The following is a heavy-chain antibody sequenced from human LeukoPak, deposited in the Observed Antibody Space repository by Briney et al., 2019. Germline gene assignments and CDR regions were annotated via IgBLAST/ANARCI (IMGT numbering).Heavy chain of an antibody. Sequence: PSETLSLTCTVSGGSISSYYWSWIRQPPGKGLEWIGYIYYSGSANYNPSLKSRVTISVDTSKNQFSLKLSSVTAADTAVYYCATYYYDSSGYYSKGDYWGQGTLVTVSS. CDR1: GGSISSYY. D-gene: IGHD3-22*01. J-gene: IGHJ4*02. CDR3: ATYYYDSSGYYSKGDY. V-gene: IGHV4-59*12. CDR2: IYYSGSA.